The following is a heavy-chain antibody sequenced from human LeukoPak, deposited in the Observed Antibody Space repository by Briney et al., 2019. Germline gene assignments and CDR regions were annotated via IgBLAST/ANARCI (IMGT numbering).Heavy chain of an antibody. V-gene: IGHV1-69*01. CDR3: ARDRERNTIFGGEYFQH. J-gene: IGHJ1*01. CDR1: GGTFSSYA. CDR2: ITPIFGTA. Sequence: GSSVKVSCKASGGTFSSYAISWVRQAPGQGLEWMGGITPIFGTANYAQKFQGRVTITADESTSTAYMELSSLRSEDTAVYYCARDRERNTIFGGEYFQHWGQGTLVTVSS. D-gene: IGHD3-3*01.